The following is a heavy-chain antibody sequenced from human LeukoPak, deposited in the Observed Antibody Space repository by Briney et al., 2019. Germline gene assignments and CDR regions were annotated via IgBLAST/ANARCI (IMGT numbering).Heavy chain of an antibody. CDR2: ISAYNGNT. D-gene: IGHD3-10*01. CDR1: GYTFTSYG. CDR3: ARDPLGSMVRGVIRAIDY. J-gene: IGHJ4*02. Sequence: ASVTVSFTASGYTFTSYGISWVRQAPGQGMEGMGWISAYNGNTNYAQKLQGGVTMTTDTSTSTAYMELRSLRSDDTAVYYCARDPLGSMVRGVIRAIDYWGQGTLVTVSS. V-gene: IGHV1-18*01.